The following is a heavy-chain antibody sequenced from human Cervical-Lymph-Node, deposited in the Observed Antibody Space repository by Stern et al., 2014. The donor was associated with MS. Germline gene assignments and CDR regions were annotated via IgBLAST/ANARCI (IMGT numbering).Heavy chain of an antibody. CDR2: ISPYNGVT. D-gene: IGHD5-18*01. J-gene: IGHJ4*02. Sequence: QMQLVQSGAEVKKPGASVEVSCMASGYSFVSYGINWVRQAPGQGLEWMGWISPYNGVTNYAQKLQGRVTLTTDTSTNTAYMELGSLRSDDTAVYYCARSTGYSYASDFWGQGTLVTVSS. CDR3: ARSTGYSYASDF. CDR1: GYSFVSYG. V-gene: IGHV1-18*01.